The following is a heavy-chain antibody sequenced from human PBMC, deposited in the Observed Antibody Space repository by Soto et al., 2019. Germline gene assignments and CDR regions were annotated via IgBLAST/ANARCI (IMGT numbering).Heavy chain of an antibody. V-gene: IGHV4-39*01. CDR3: ANVGRVTTVKNKRDYYYYGMDV. CDR2: IYYSGST. D-gene: IGHD4-4*01. J-gene: IGHJ6*02. Sequence: SETLSLTCTVSGGSISSSSYYWGWTRQPPGKGLEWIGSIYYSGSTYYNPSLKSRVTISVDTSKNQFSLKLSSVTAADTAVYYCANVGRVTTVKNKRDYYYYGMDVWGQGTTVTVSS. CDR1: GGSISSSSYY.